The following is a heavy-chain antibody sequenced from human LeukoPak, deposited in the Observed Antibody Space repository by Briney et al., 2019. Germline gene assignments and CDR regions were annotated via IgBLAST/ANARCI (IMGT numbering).Heavy chain of an antibody. V-gene: IGHV3-23*01. CDR2: IFGSGGSA. J-gene: IGHJ3*02. D-gene: IGHD3-9*01. CDR1: GFTFSSYA. Sequence: PGGSLRLSCTASGFTFSSYAMYWVRQAPGKGLEWVSGIFGSGGSAHYADSVKGRFTISRDNSKNTLYLQMNSLRAEDTAVYYCAKVSNYDILTGYLTAFDIWGQGTMVTVSS. CDR3: AKVSNYDILTGYLTAFDI.